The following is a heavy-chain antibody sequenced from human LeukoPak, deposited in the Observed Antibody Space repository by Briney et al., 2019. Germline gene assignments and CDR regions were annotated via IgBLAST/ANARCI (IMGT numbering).Heavy chain of an antibody. CDR2: IIPIFGTA. J-gene: IGHJ5*02. CDR3: ARDYGDSSSWYGVFYWFDP. V-gene: IGHV1-69*05. D-gene: IGHD6-13*01. CDR1: GGTFSSYA. Sequence: SVKVSCKASGGTFSSYAISWVRQAPGQGLEWMGRIIPIFGTANYAQKFQGRVTITTDESTRTAYMELSSLRSEDTAVYYCARDYGDSSSWYGVFYWFDPWGQGTLVTVSS.